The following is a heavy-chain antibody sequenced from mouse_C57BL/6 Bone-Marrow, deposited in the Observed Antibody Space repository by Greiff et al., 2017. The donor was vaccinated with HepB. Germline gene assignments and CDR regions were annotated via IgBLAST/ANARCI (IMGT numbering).Heavy chain of an antibody. Sequence: EVQLQESGTVLARPGASVKMSCKTSGYTFTSYWMHWVKQRPGQGLEWIGAIYPGNSDTSYNQKFKGKAKLTAVTSASTAYMELSSLTNEDSAVYYCTRDYYGGAAWFAYWGQGTLVTVSA. V-gene: IGHV1-5*01. J-gene: IGHJ3*01. CDR3: TRDYYGGAAWFAY. D-gene: IGHD1-1*01. CDR1: GYTFTSYW. CDR2: IYPGNSDT.